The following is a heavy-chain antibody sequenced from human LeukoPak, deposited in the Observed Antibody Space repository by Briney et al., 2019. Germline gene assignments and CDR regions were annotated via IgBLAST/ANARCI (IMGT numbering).Heavy chain of an antibody. J-gene: IGHJ4*02. Sequence: PGRSLRLSCAASGFTFISYDIHWVRQAPGKGLEWVAVISHDGSNKYYADSVKGRFTISRDNSKNTLYLQVNSLRTEDTAVYYCAKNIPNCSSTSCPLDYWGQGTLVTVSS. D-gene: IGHD2-2*01. CDR1: GFTFISYD. V-gene: IGHV3-30*18. CDR2: ISHDGSNK. CDR3: AKNIPNCSSTSCPLDY.